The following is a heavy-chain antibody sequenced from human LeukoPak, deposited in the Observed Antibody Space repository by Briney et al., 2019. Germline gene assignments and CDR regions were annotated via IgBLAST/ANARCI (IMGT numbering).Heavy chain of an antibody. J-gene: IGHJ4*02. V-gene: IGHV5-51*01. Sequence: GESLKISCKGSGYSFTSYWIGWVRQMPGKGLGGLGIIYPGDSDTRYSPSFQGQVTISADKSISTAYLQWSSLKASDTAMYYCASSYDSSGYFYFDYWGQGTLVTVSS. CDR1: GYSFTSYW. CDR3: ASSYDSSGYFYFDY. D-gene: IGHD3-22*01. CDR2: IYPGDSDT.